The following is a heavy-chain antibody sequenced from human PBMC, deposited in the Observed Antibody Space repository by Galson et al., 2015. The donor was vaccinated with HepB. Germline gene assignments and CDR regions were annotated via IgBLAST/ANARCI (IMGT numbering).Heavy chain of an antibody. CDR2: ISYDEIKR. CDR3: AKDDTAMVTSYGMDV. Sequence: SLRLSCAASGLTFSSYGMHWVRQAPGKGLEWVAVISYDEIKRYYVDSVKGRFTISRDNSKNTLYLQMNSLRTEDTAVYYCAKDDTAMVTSYGMDVWGQGTTVTVSS. D-gene: IGHD5-18*01. V-gene: IGHV3-30*18. J-gene: IGHJ6*02. CDR1: GLTFSSYG.